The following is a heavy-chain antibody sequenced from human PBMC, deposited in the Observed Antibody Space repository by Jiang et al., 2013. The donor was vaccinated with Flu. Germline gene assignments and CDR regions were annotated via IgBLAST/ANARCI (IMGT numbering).Heavy chain of an antibody. Sequence: SGAEVKKPGSSVKVSCKASGGTFSSYAISWVRQAPGQGLEWMGGIIPIFGTANYAQKFQGRVTITADESTSTAYMELSSLRSEDTAVYYCARTLGYSYGHNYYYYYGMDVWGQGTTVTVSS. J-gene: IGHJ6*02. D-gene: IGHD5-18*01. V-gene: IGHV1-69*01. CDR1: GGTFSSYA. CDR2: IIPIFGTA. CDR3: ARTLGYSYGHNYYYYYGMDV.